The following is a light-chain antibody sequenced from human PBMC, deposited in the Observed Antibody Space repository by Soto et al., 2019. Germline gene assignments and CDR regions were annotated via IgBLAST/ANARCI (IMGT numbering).Light chain of an antibody. CDR1: QSVNNN. Sequence: EIILTQSPASLSVSPGERATLSCRASQSVNNNLAWYQQKRGQAPRLLLYGASTRATGIPGRFRRSGSGTEFTLTITSLQSEDFSVYFCQQYNNWPPDTFGQGTKLEIK. CDR2: GAS. V-gene: IGKV3-15*01. CDR3: QQYNNWPPDT. J-gene: IGKJ2*01.